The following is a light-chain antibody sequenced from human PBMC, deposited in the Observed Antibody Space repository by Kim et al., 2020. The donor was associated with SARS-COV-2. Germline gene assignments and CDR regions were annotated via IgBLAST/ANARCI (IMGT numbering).Light chain of an antibody. V-gene: IGKV1-33*01. CDR3: QQYDGVPFT. CDR1: QDISNA. Sequence: DIQLTQSPSSLSASVGDRVTITCLASQDISNALDWYQQKPGEPPKLLIYAATNLETGVPLRFTGSTSVTDFTFTISSLQPEDIATYYCQQYDGVPFTFGEGTKVDIK. J-gene: IGKJ4*01. CDR2: AAT.